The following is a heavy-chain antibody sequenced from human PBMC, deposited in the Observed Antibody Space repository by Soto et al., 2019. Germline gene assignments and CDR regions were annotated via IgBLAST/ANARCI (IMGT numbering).Heavy chain of an antibody. J-gene: IGHJ4*02. V-gene: IGHV3-23*01. CDR1: GFAFSNYA. D-gene: IGHD2-15*01. CDR2: ISASGGDT. Sequence: EVQVLESGGGLVQPGGSLRLSCEVSGFAFSNYAMNWVRQAPGQGLEWVSAISASGGDTYSADSVKGRFIISRDNSKNMLYLQMNSLRVEDTALYYCASGAYWGGGSCDWSLDYWGPGALVTVSS. CDR3: ASGAYWGGGSCDWSLDY.